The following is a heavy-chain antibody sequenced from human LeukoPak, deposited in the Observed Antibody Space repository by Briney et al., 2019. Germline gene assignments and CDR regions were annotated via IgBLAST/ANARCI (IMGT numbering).Heavy chain of an antibody. CDR2: INPSGGST. Sequence: GASVKVSCKASGYTFTSYYMHWVRQAPGQGPEWMGIINPSGGSTNYAQKFQGRVTLTRDTSTSTVYMELSSLRSEDTAVYYCARGAPSFYSSFDPWGQGTLVTVSS. CDR1: GYTFTSYY. J-gene: IGHJ5*02. V-gene: IGHV1-46*01. CDR3: ARGAPSFYSSFDP. D-gene: IGHD3-10*01.